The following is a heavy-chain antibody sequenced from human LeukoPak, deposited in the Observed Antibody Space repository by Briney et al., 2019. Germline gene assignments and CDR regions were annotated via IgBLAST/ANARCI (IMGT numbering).Heavy chain of an antibody. CDR1: GFRLTTYG. CDR3: AKDLQDGYPATNWFDP. V-gene: IGHV3-30*02. Sequence: GGSLRISCEVSGFRLTTYGTHWVRQAPGKGLEWVAYIPFDGSDEYYVDSVKGRFSISRDNSKNTLFLQMNSLRPEDTAVYYCAKDLQDGYPATNWFDPWGQGTLVTVSS. CDR2: IPFDGSDE. J-gene: IGHJ5*02. D-gene: IGHD5-24*01.